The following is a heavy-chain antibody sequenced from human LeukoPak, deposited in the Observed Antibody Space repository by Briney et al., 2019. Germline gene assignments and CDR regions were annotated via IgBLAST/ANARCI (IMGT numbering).Heavy chain of an antibody. D-gene: IGHD3-3*01. V-gene: IGHV4-59*01. CDR3: ARLRRCWSPYWYFDL. CDR2: IYYSGST. Sequence: SETLSLTCTVSGGSISSYYWSWIRQPPGKGLEWIGYIYYSGSTNYNPSLKSRVTISVDTSKNQFSLKLSSVTAADTAVYYCARLRRCWSPYWYFDLWGRGTLVTVSS. J-gene: IGHJ2*01. CDR1: GGSISSYY.